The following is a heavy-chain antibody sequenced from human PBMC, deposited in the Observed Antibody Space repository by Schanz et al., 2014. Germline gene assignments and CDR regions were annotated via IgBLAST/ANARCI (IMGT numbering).Heavy chain of an antibody. J-gene: IGHJ6*02. D-gene: IGHD5-18*01. CDR2: IIPILGIA. CDR1: GGTFSSYA. CDR3: ARGPSQGYSYGHNIGAYYYGMDV. Sequence: QVHLVQSGAEVKKPGSSVKVSCKSSGGTFSSYAINWVRQAPGQGLEWMGRIIPILGIANYAQKFQGRVTITADRSTSTAYMELSSLRSEDTAVYYCARGPSQGYSYGHNIGAYYYGMDVWGQGTTVTVSS. V-gene: IGHV1-69*04.